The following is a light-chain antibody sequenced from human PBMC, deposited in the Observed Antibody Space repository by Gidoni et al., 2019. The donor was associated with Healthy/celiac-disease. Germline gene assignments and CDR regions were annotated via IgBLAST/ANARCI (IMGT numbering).Light chain of an antibody. CDR3: QQRSNGPWT. CDR2: DAS. Sequence: EIVLTQSPATLSLSPGERATLSCRASQSVSSYLAWYQQKHGQAPRLLIYDASNRATGIPARFSGSGSGTDFTLTISSREPEDFAVYYCQQRSNGPWTFGQGTKVEI. J-gene: IGKJ1*01. V-gene: IGKV3-11*01. CDR1: QSVSSY.